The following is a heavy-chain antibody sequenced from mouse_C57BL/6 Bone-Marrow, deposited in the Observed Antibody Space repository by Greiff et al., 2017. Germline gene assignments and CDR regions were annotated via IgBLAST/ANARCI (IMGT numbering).Heavy chain of an antibody. CDR3: TTKRVWAGFDY. CDR2: IDPENGDT. CDR1: GFNIKDDY. Sequence: VQLQQSGAELVRPGASVKLSCTASGFNIKDDYMHWVKQRPEQGLEWIGWIDPENGDTEYASKFQGKATITADTSSNTAYLQLSSLTSEDTAVYYCTTKRVWAGFDYWGQGTTLTVSS. J-gene: IGHJ2*01. D-gene: IGHD2-10*02. V-gene: IGHV14-4*01.